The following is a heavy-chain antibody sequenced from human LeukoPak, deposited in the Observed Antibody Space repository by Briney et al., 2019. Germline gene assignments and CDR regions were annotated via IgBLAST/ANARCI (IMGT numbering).Heavy chain of an antibody. Sequence: SETLSLTCTVSGGSISSSSYYWSWIRQPAGKGLEWIGRIYTSGSTNYNPPLKSRVTMSVDTSKNQFSLKLSSVTAADTAAYYCARSTYYYDSSGYPHYYYYMDVWGKGTTVTVSS. D-gene: IGHD3-22*01. J-gene: IGHJ6*03. CDR3: ARSTYYYDSSGYPHYYYYMDV. CDR2: IYTSGST. CDR1: GGSISSSSYY. V-gene: IGHV4-61*02.